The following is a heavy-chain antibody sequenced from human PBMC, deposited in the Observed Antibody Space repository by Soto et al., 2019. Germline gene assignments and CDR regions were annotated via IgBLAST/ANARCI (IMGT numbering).Heavy chain of an antibody. Sequence: PSETLSLTCTVSGGSISSSSYYWGWIRQPPGKGLEWIGSIYYSGSTYYNPSLKSRVTISVDTSKNQFSLKLSSVTAADTAVYYCAAGGITMIVVYGMDVWGQGTTVT. J-gene: IGHJ6*02. V-gene: IGHV4-39*01. CDR1: GGSISSSSYY. D-gene: IGHD3-22*01. CDR2: IYYSGST. CDR3: AAGGITMIVVYGMDV.